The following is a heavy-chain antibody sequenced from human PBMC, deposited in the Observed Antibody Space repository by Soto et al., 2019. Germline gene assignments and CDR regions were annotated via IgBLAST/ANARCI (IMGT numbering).Heavy chain of an antibody. CDR2: INPSGGST. CDR3: AREFSAMVRGVMYMDV. V-gene: IGHV1-46*03. CDR1: GYTFTGYY. D-gene: IGHD3-10*01. Sequence: ASVKVSCKASGYTFTGYYMHWVRQAPGQGLEWMGIINPSGGSTSYAQKFQGRVTMTRDTSTSTVYMELSSLRSEDTAVYYCAREFSAMVRGVMYMDVWGKGTTVTVSS. J-gene: IGHJ6*03.